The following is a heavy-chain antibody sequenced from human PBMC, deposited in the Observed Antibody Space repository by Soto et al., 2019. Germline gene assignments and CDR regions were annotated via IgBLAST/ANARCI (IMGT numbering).Heavy chain of an antibody. CDR2: IYYSGST. J-gene: IGHJ4*02. Sequence: SETLSLTCTVSGGSISSYYWSWIRQPPGKGLEWIGYIYYSGSTIYNPSLKSRVTISVDTSKNQFSLKLISVTAADTAVYYCARARYDSSGYYYFDYWGQGTLVTVSS. CDR3: ARARYDSSGYYYFDY. D-gene: IGHD3-22*01. V-gene: IGHV4-59*01. CDR1: GGSISSYY.